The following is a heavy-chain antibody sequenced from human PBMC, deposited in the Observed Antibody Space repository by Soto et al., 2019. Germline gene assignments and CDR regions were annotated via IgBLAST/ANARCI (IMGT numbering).Heavy chain of an antibody. Sequence: QVQLVQSGAEVKKPGSSVKVSCKASGGTFSSYAISWVRQAPGQGLKWMGGIIPIFGTANYAQKFQGRDTITADESTSTAYMELSRLRSEDTAVYYCARGGRGYDSSGPTDYWGQGTLVTVSS. CDR3: ARGGRGYDSSGPTDY. D-gene: IGHD3-22*01. CDR2: IIPIFGTA. V-gene: IGHV1-69*01. CDR1: GGTFSSYA. J-gene: IGHJ4*02.